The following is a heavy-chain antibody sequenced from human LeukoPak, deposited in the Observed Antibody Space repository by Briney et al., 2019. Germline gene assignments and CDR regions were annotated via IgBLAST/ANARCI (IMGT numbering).Heavy chain of an antibody. CDR1: GYTFTSYY. D-gene: IGHD3-10*01. CDR2: INPSGGST. J-gene: IGHJ4*02. CDR3: APVRGPWLYYFDY. V-gene: IGHV1-46*03. Sequence: VASVKVSCKASGYTFTSYYMHWVRQAPGQGLEWMGIINPSGGSTSYAQKFQGRVTMTRDMSTSTVYMELSSLRSEDTAVYYCAPVRGPWLYYFDYWGQGTLVTVSS.